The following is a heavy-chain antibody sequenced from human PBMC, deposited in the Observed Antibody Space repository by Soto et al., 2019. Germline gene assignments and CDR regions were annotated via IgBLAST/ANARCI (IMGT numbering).Heavy chain of an antibody. CDR3: ASDFRDSCSGRSCIYFDF. CDR1: GYTFSSYG. D-gene: IGHD2-15*01. V-gene: IGHV1-18*01. J-gene: IGHJ4*02. Sequence: QVQLVQSGAEVKEPGASVRVSCKASGYTFSSYGFTGVRQAPGQGREWVAWISANSGDTNSSQKFQGRVTLTTDTSTSTLYVDLMSLTSDDTAIYYCASDFRDSCSGRSCIYFDFWGKRTLVTVSS. CDR2: ISANSGDT.